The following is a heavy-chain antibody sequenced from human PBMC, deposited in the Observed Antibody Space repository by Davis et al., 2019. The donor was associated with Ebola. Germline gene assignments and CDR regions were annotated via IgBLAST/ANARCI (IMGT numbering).Heavy chain of an antibody. V-gene: IGHV3-11*01. Sequence: PGGSLRLSCAASGFTFSDYYMSWIRQAPGKGLEWVSYISSSGSTIYYADSVKGRFTISRDNAKNSLYLQMNSLRAEDTAVYYCASGRHEWLVVVPVWGQGTLVTVSS. D-gene: IGHD2-2*01. CDR3: ASGRHEWLVVVPV. J-gene: IGHJ4*02. CDR2: ISSSGSTI. CDR1: GFTFSDYY.